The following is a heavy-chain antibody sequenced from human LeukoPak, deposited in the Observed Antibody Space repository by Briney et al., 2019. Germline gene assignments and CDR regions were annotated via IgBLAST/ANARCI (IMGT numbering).Heavy chain of an antibody. D-gene: IGHD6-13*01. CDR1: GFSFTNYA. CDR3: ARNGYSSSWYRN. CDR2: ISYDESKI. V-gene: IGHV3-30*03. Sequence: GGSLRLSCTGSGFSFTNYAMHWVRQAPGEGLEWVAVISYDESKIYYADSVKGRFTISRDNSKNTLYLQMNSLRAEDTAVYYCARNGYSSSWYRNWGQGTLVTVSS. J-gene: IGHJ4*02.